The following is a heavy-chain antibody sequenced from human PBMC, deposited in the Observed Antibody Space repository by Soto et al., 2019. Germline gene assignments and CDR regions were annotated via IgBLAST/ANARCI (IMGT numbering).Heavy chain of an antibody. CDR2: INGDGTGT. CDR1: GFTFSNYW. CDR3: GRGASGSYRLAS. D-gene: IGHD3-10*01. Sequence: EVQLVESGGGLVQPGGSLRLSCAASGFTFSNYWMHWVRQAPGKGLVWVSRINGDGTGTNYADSVKGQFTISRDNAKNTLYLQMNSLRAEDTAVYYCGRGASGSYRLASWGQGTLVTVSS. J-gene: IGHJ4*02. V-gene: IGHV3-74*01.